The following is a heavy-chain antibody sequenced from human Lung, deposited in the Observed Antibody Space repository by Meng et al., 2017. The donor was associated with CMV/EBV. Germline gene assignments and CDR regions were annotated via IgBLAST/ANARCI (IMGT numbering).Heavy chain of an antibody. CDR2: IRAGGSAH. D-gene: IGHD3-22*01. J-gene: IGHJ4*02. CDR3: AIGPSAHSIGSYDY. CDR1: GFTFCSCA. V-gene: IGHV3-23*01. Sequence: ASGFTFCSCALSWVRQAPGKGLEWVAAIRAGGSAHSSTYSVKGWFTITRDNSKNTLYLQITSLSAEDTAVYYCAIGPSAHSIGSYDYWGLGTLVTVSS.